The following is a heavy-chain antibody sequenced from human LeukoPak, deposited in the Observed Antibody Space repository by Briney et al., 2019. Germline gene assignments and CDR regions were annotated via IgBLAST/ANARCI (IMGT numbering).Heavy chain of an antibody. CDR1: GGTFSSYA. J-gene: IGHJ4*02. V-gene: IGHV1-69*04. Sequence: ASVKVSCKASGGTFSSYAISWVRQAPGQGLEWMGRIIPILGIANYAQKFQGGVTITADKSTSTAYMELSSLRSEDTAVYYCARDLDGAGLIDYWGQGTLVTVSS. CDR2: IIPILGIA. D-gene: IGHD6-19*01. CDR3: ARDLDGAGLIDY.